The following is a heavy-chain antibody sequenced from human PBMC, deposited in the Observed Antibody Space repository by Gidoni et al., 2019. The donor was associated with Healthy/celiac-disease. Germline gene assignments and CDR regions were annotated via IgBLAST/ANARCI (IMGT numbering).Heavy chain of an antibody. V-gene: IGHV1-3*01. D-gene: IGHD4-17*01. J-gene: IGHJ4*02. CDR3: ARDFAVTTFDY. CDR1: GYTFTSYA. CDR2: INAGNGNT. Sequence: QVQLVQSGAEVKKPGASVKVSCKASGYTFTSYAMHWVRQAPGQGLEWMGWINAGNGNTKYSQKFQGRVTITRDTSASTAYMELSSLRAEDTAVYYCARDFAVTTFDYWGQGTLVTVSS.